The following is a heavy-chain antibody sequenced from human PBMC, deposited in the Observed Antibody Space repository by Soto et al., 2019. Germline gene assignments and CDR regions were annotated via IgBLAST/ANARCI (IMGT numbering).Heavy chain of an antibody. D-gene: IGHD2-2*01. V-gene: IGHV1-69*13. CDR1: GFSFSDYF. CDR2: IIPFFGTT. J-gene: IGHJ4*02. CDR3: AREACNRTACYTNEIDS. Sequence: SVKVSCEASGFSFSDYFMHCARQAPGQGLEWMGGIIPFFGTTNYAQRFQGRVTFTADGSTSTAYMELSSLRSKDTALYYCAREACNRTACYTNEIDSWGQGTLVTVS.